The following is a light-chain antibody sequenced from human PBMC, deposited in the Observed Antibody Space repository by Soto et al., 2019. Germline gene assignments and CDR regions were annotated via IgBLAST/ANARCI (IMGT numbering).Light chain of an antibody. CDR2: GAS. J-gene: IGKJ1*01. CDR1: QSVRSY. Sequence: PVESATLSCRASQSVRSYLAWYQQKPGQGPRRLIYGASSRATGIPDRFSGRGFGTDFTLTISSLEPEDFGVYYCQQYCSSPLSFGQGTRVDIK. CDR3: QQYCSSPLS. V-gene: IGKV3-20*01.